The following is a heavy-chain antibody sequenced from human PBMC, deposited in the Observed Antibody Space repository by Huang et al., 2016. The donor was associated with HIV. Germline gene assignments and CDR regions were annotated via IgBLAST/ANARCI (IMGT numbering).Heavy chain of an antibody. J-gene: IGHJ6*03. Sequence: QLQLQESGPGLVKPSETLSLTCTVSGGSISSSSYYWGWIRQSPGTSLEWIGSIYCIGNGYHNPSLKSRVTMSVDRSSNQFSLKMHSVTAADTAVYYCASRTTVTTTSNYHYFYMDVWGKGTTVIVSS. CDR1: GGSISSSSYY. D-gene: IGHD4-17*01. V-gene: IGHV4-39*01. CDR2: IYCIGNG. CDR3: ASRTTVTTTSNYHYFYMDV.